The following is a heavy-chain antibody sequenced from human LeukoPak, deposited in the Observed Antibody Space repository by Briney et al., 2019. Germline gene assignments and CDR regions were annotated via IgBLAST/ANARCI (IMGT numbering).Heavy chain of an antibody. CDR3: ARGRPDYISSWYVY. Sequence: ASVKVSCKASGYTFTGYYVHWVRQAPGQGLEWMGWINPNSGGTKYAQKFQGRVTMTWDTSTSTVYMELSSLTSEDTAMYFCARGRPDYISSWYVYWGQGTLVTVSS. CDR1: GYTFTGYY. J-gene: IGHJ4*02. V-gene: IGHV1-2*02. CDR2: INPNSGGT. D-gene: IGHD6-13*01.